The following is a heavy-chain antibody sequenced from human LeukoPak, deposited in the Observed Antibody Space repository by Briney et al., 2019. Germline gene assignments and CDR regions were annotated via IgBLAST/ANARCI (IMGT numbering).Heavy chain of an antibody. Sequence: GGSLRLSCGASGFTFDDYGMSWVRQAPGKGLEGVSGINWNGGSTGYADSVKGRFTISRDNAKNSLYLQMNSLRAEDTALYYCARRDIVVVPASILGAFDIWGQGTMVTVSS. D-gene: IGHD2-2*02. J-gene: IGHJ3*02. CDR3: ARRDIVVVPASILGAFDI. CDR1: GFTFDDYG. CDR2: INWNGGST. V-gene: IGHV3-20*04.